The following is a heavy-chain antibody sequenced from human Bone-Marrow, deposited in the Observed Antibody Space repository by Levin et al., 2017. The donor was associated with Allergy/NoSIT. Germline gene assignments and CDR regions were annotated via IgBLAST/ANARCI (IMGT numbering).Heavy chain of an antibody. Sequence: GGSLRLSCVASGFTFSNYGMHWVRQAPGKGLDWVALISDDESHSYYADSVKGRFTISRDNSKTPLYLQLTSLRTEDTAIYYCANIGKDAGDNYWGQGTLVTVSS. CDR1: GFTFSNYG. V-gene: IGHV3-30*18. J-gene: IGHJ4*02. D-gene: IGHD4-23*01. CDR2: ISDDESHS. CDR3: ANIGKDAGDNY.